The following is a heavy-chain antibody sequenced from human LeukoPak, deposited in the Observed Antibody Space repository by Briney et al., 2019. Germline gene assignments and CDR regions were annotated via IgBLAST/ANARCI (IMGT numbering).Heavy chain of an antibody. CDR1: GGSISSGGYS. V-gene: IGHV4-30-2*01. J-gene: IGHJ4*02. CDR2: IYHSGST. Sequence: SETLSLTCAVSGGSISSGGYSWSWIRQPPGKGLEWIGYIYHSGSTYYNPSPKSRVTISVDRSKNQFSLKLTSVTAADTAVYYCASGGDYALSFDYWGQGTLVTVSS. CDR3: ASGGDYALSFDY. D-gene: IGHD4-17*01.